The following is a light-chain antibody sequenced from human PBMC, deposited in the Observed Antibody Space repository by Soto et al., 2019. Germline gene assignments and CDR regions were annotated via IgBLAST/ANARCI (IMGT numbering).Light chain of an antibody. J-gene: IGLJ3*02. CDR2: DVS. CDR1: NSDVGAYNY. CDR3: SSYTRSRTVV. V-gene: IGLV2-14*01. Sequence: QSALTQPASVSASPGQSITISWIGTNSDVGAYNYVCWYQQHPDKVPKLIIHDVSNRPSGVSNRFSGSKSDNTASLTISGLQAEDEADYYCSSYTRSRTVVFGGGTKLTVL.